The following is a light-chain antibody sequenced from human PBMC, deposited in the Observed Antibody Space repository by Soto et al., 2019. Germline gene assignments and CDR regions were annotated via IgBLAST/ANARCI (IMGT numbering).Light chain of an antibody. J-gene: IGKJ1*01. CDR1: QSVSSN. CDR3: QQYNNWPPET. Sequence: EIVMTQSPATLSVSPGERATLSCRASQSVSSNLAWYQQKPGQAPRLLIYGASTRATGIPARFSGSGSGTAFTLTISSLQSEDFAVYYYQQYNNWPPETFGQGTKVEIK. V-gene: IGKV3-15*01. CDR2: GAS.